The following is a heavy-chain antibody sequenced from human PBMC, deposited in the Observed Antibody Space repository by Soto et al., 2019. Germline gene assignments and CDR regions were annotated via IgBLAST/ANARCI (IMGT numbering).Heavy chain of an antibody. D-gene: IGHD6-19*01. CDR1: GFICXSYG. J-gene: IGHJ3*02. CDR3: ARVNIKGGYSSGWYMTIGYAFDI. V-gene: IGHV3-23*01. CDR2: ILVDGRT. Sequence: LXLSCAASGFICXSYGMSXVRQAPGKGLEWXSTILVDGRTFYVDSVKGRCTISRDNAKNSLYLQMNSLRAEDTAVYYCARVNIKGGYSSGWYMTIGYAFDIWGQGTMVTVSS.